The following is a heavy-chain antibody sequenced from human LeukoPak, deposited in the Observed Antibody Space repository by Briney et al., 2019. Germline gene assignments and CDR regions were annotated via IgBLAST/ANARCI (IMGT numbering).Heavy chain of an antibody. CDR3: ARSNYYDSTSAYLQY. V-gene: IGHV4-59*08. CDR2: IYYSGRT. D-gene: IGHD3-22*01. Sequence: SETLSLTCTVSGGPISSYYWSWIRQPPGKGLEWIGHIYYSGRTNYNPSLKSRVTISVDTSKNQLSLKLSSVTAADTAVYYCARSNYYDSTSAYLQYWGQGTLVTVSS. CDR1: GGPISSYY. J-gene: IGHJ1*01.